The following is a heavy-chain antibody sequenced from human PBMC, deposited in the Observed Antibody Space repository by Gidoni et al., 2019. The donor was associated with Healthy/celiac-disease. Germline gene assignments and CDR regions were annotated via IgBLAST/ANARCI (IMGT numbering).Heavy chain of an antibody. CDR3: ASASRYYYDSSGYYGPDYFDY. D-gene: IGHD3-22*01. V-gene: IGHV3-21*01. J-gene: IGHJ4*02. Sequence: EVQLVESGGGLVKPGGSLRLSCAASGFTFSSARMNWFRQAPGKGLEWVSSISSSSSYIYYADSVKVRFTISRDNAKNSLYLQMNSLRAEDTAVYYCASASRYYYDSSGYYGPDYFDYWGQGTLVTVSS. CDR2: ISSSSSYI. CDR1: GFTFSSAR.